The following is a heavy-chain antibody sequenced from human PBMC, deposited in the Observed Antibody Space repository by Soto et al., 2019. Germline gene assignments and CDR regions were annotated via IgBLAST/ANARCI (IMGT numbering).Heavy chain of an antibody. CDR1: GGTFSSYA. CDR3: ARVWHNEFDY. D-gene: IGHD3-10*01. V-gene: IGHV1-18*01. Sequence: ASVKVSCKASGGTFSSYAISWVRQAPGQGLEWMGGIIPIFGNTNYAQKLQGRVTTTTDTSTSTAYMELRSLRSDDTAVYYCARVWHNEFDYWGQGTLVTVSS. CDR2: IIPIFGNT. J-gene: IGHJ4*02.